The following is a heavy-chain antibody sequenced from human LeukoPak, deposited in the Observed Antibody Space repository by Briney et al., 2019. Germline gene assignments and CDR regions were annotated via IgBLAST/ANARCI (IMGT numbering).Heavy chain of an antibody. CDR1: GFTFSSYG. CDR2: ISGSGGST. V-gene: IGHV3-23*01. CDR3: AKSEMRSYYGSGSYYFDY. Sequence: GGSLRLSCAASGFTFSSYGMSWVRQAPGKGLEWVSAISGSGGSTYYADSVKGRFTISRDNSKNTLYLQMNSLRAEDTAVYYCAKSEMRSYYGSGSYYFDYWGQGTLVTVSS. D-gene: IGHD3-10*01. J-gene: IGHJ4*02.